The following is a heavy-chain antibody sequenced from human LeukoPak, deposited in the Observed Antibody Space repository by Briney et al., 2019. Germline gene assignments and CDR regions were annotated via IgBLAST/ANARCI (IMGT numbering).Heavy chain of an antibody. D-gene: IGHD1-26*01. V-gene: IGHV3-30-3*01. CDR1: GFTFSSYA. CDR3: ARDRRESGSYPQYYFDY. J-gene: IGHJ4*02. CDR2: ISYDGSNK. Sequence: GRSLRLSCAASGFTFSSYAMHWVRQAPGKGLEWVAVISYDGSNKYYADSVKGRFTISRDNSKNTLYLQMNSLRAEVTAVYYCARDRRESGSYPQYYFDYWGQGTLVTVSS.